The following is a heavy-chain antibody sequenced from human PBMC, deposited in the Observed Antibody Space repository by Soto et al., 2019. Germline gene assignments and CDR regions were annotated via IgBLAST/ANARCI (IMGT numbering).Heavy chain of an antibody. Sequence: QVEVVQSGAEVRKPGASATVSCKTSGYSFTSYNIHWVRQAPGQELEWIGVVNPLDGRTRYAHKFQGRVNLTRDKSTNSVYLDLSSLNSEDTAIYYCARAREYRFGYNYFDSWGQGTVVTVSS. V-gene: IGHV1-46*01. CDR2: VNPLDGRT. CDR1: GYSFTSYN. D-gene: IGHD5-12*01. CDR3: ARAREYRFGYNYFDS. J-gene: IGHJ5*01.